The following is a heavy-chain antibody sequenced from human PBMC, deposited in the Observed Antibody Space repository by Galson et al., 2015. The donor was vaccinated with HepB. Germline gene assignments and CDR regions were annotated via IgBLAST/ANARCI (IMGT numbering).Heavy chain of an antibody. CDR1: GFSFGDYA. J-gene: IGHJ4*02. Sequence: SLRLSCAASGFSFGDYAMSWFRQAPGKGLEWVAFIRSKPYGGTTEYAASVKGRFIISRDGSKSIAYLQMNSLKTEDTAVYYCSRGTGGSGYYFDYWGQGTLVTVSS. V-gene: IGHV3-49*01. CDR2: IRSKPYGGTT. D-gene: IGHD3-3*01. CDR3: SRGTGGSGYYFDY.